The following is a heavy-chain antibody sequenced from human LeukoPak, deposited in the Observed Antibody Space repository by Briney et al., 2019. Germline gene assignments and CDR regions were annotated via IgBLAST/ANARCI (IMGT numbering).Heavy chain of an antibody. CDR2: ISSSSSTI. V-gene: IGHV3-48*01. J-gene: IGHJ4*02. CDR3: ARDSLLFGTSSDY. D-gene: IGHD6-6*01. CDR1: GFTFSSYS. Sequence: GGSLRLSCAASGFTFSSYSMNWVRQAPGKGLEWVSYISSSSSTIYYADSVKGRFTISRDNAKNSLYLQMNSLRAEDTAVYYCARDSLLFGTSSDYWGQGTLVTVSS.